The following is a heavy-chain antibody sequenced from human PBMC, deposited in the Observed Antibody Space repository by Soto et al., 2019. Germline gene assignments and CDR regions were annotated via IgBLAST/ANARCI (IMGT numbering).Heavy chain of an antibody. Sequence: QVQLVQSGAEVKKPGASVKVSCKASGYTFTSYGINWVRQAPGQGLEWMGWISAYNGNTNYAQKLRGRATMTTDTPTSTAYMELRRLRSDDTAVYYCARDLGWDSSSRGLPDPWGQGTLVTVSS. J-gene: IGHJ5*01. CDR3: ARDLGWDSSSRGLPDP. CDR2: ISAYNGNT. V-gene: IGHV1-18*01. D-gene: IGHD6-13*01. CDR1: GYTFTSYG.